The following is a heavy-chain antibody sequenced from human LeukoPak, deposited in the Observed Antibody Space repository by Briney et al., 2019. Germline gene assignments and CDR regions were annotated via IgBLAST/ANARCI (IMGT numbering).Heavy chain of an antibody. CDR1: GGSISSGGYS. CDR3: AREGYYGSGSYYNGYFDY. CDR2: IYHSGST. V-gene: IGHV4-30-2*01. Sequence: SETLSLTCAVSGGSISSGGYSWSWIRQPPGKGLEWIGCIYHSGSTYYNPSLKSRVTISVDRSKNQFSLKLSSVTAADTAVYYCAREGYYGSGSYYNGYFDYWGQGTLVTVSS. J-gene: IGHJ4*02. D-gene: IGHD3-10*01.